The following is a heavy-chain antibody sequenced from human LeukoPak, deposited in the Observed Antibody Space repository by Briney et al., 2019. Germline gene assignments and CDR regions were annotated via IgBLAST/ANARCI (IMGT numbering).Heavy chain of an antibody. Sequence: ASVKVSCKASGYTFTNYYIHWVRQAPGQGLECMGIINPSGGSTSYAQKFQGRVTMTRDMSTSTVYMELSSLRSDDTAVYYCARRNFDYFDSWGQGTLVTVSS. V-gene: IGHV1-46*01. CDR1: GYTFTNYY. CDR3: ARRNFDYFDS. CDR2: INPSGGST. D-gene: IGHD1-7*01. J-gene: IGHJ4*02.